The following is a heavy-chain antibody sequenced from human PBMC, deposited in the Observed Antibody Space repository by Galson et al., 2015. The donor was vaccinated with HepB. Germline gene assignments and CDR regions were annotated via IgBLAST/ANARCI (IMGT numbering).Heavy chain of an antibody. V-gene: IGHV3-30*18. J-gene: IGHJ4*02. Sequence: SLRLSCAASGFTFSSYGMHWVRQAPGKGLEWVAVISYDGSNKYYADSVKGRFTISRDNSKNTLYLQMNSLRAEDTAVYHCAKTLWFGELLLPHGYWGQGTLVAVSS. CDR2: ISYDGSNK. D-gene: IGHD3-10*01. CDR1: GFTFSSYG. CDR3: AKTLWFGELLLPHGY.